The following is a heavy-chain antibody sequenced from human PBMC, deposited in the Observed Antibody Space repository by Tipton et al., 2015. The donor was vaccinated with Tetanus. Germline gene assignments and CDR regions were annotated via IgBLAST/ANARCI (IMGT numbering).Heavy chain of an antibody. V-gene: IGHV4-34*01. CDR3: ASAEMTTVTKVDY. J-gene: IGHJ4*02. CDR1: GGSFSGYY. D-gene: IGHD4-11*01. CDR2: INHSGST. Sequence: TLSLTCAVYGGSFSGYYWSWIRQPPGKGLEWIGEINHSGSTNYNPSLKSRVTISVDTPKNHFPLKLSSVTAADTAVYYCASAEMTTVTKVDYWGQGTLVTVSS.